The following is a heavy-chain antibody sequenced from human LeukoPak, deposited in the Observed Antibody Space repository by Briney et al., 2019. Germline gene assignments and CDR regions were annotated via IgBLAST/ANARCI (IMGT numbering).Heavy chain of an antibody. CDR1: GFTFSSYA. CDR2: ISASSDYI. D-gene: IGHD4-17*01. Sequence: PGGSLRLSCAASGFTFSSYAMSWVRQAPGKGLEWVSSISASSDYIFYADSVKGRFTMSRDNAKNTLYLQMNSLRVEDTAVYYCARVKFGDYAVDYWGQGTLVTVSS. V-gene: IGHV3-21*01. J-gene: IGHJ4*02. CDR3: ARVKFGDYAVDY.